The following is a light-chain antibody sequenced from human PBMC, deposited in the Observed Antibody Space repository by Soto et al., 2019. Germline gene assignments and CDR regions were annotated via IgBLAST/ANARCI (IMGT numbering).Light chain of an antibody. CDR3: QQRITWPVT. Sequence: EIELTQSPATLSLSPGERATLSCRASQNINNYLAWYQQKPGQTPRLLIYDASTRATDIPARFSGSGSGTDFTLTISGLEPEDFAVYYCQQRITWPVTFGGGTKGEIK. CDR2: DAS. CDR1: QNINNY. J-gene: IGKJ4*01. V-gene: IGKV3-11*01.